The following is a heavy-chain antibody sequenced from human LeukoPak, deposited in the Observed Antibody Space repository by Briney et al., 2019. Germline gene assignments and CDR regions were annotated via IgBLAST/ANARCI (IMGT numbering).Heavy chain of an antibody. D-gene: IGHD1-26*01. Sequence: ASVKVSCKASGYTFTGYYMHWVRQAPGKGLEWMGGFDPEDGETIYAQKFQGRVTMTEDTSTDTAYMELSSLRSEDTAVYYCATERQWELIFDYWGQGTLVTVSS. CDR1: GYTFTGYY. V-gene: IGHV1-24*01. J-gene: IGHJ4*02. CDR2: FDPEDGET. CDR3: ATERQWELIFDY.